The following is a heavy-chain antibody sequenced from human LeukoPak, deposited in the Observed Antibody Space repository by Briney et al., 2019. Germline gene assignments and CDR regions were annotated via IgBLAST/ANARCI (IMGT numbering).Heavy chain of an antibody. CDR3: ARASLSDSYAFDI. CDR2: IYYSGST. CDR1: GGSISSYY. D-gene: IGHD2-21*02. V-gene: IGHV4-59*12. Sequence: SETLSLTCTVSGGSISSYYWSWIRQPPGKGLEWIGYIYYSGSTNYNPSLKSRVTISVDTSKNQFSLKLSSVTAADTAVYYCARASLSDSYAFDIWGQGTMVTVSS. J-gene: IGHJ3*02.